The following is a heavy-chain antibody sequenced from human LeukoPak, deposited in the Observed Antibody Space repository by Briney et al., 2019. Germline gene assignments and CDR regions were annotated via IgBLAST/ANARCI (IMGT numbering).Heavy chain of an antibody. Sequence: SETLSLTCTVSGGSISSYYWSWIRQPPGKGLEWIGYIYYSGSTNYNPSLKSRVTISVDTSKNEFSLELNSVTAADTAVYFCASHYGENYYFDYWGQGSLVTVSS. D-gene: IGHD4-17*01. CDR1: GGSISSYY. J-gene: IGHJ4*02. CDR3: ASHYGENYYFDY. V-gene: IGHV4-59*01. CDR2: IYYSGST.